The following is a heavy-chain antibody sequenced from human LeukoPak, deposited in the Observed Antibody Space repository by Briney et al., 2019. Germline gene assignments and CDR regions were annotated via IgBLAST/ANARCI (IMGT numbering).Heavy chain of an antibody. D-gene: IGHD3-10*01. CDR1: GGSTSSYY. V-gene: IGHV4-59*08. CDR3: ARHRGVGALT. Sequence: TLSLTCTVSGGSTSSYYWSWIRQPPGKGLEWIGYIYYSGSTNYNPSLKSRVTISVDMSKNQFSLRLSSVTAADTAVYYCARHRGVGALTWGQGTLVTVSS. CDR2: IYYSGST. J-gene: IGHJ5*02.